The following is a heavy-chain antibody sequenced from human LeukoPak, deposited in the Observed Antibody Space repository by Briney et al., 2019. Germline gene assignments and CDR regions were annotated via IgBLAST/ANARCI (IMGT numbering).Heavy chain of an antibody. Sequence: GASVTVSCKASGYTFTSYAISWVRQAPGQGLEWMGGIIPIFGTANYAQKFQGRVTITADESTSTAYMELSSLRSEDTAVYYCARDSRRGYSYGYQDYWGQGTLVTVSS. V-gene: IGHV1-69*13. CDR3: ARDSRRGYSYGYQDY. CDR2: IIPIFGTA. J-gene: IGHJ4*02. CDR1: GYTFTSYA. D-gene: IGHD5-18*01.